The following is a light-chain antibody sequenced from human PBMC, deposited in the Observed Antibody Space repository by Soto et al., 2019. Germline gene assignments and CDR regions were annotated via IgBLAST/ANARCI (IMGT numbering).Light chain of an antibody. V-gene: IGLV2-8*01. J-gene: IGLJ1*01. Sequence: QSALTPPPSASGSPGQSVTISCTGTSSDVGGYNYVSWYQQHPGKAPKLLIYEVSERPSGVPDRFSGSRSSNTASRTVSGLQAEDEADYYFSSYVGSYNVVFGTGTKGTV. CDR3: SSYVGSYNVV. CDR1: SSDVGGYNY. CDR2: EVS.